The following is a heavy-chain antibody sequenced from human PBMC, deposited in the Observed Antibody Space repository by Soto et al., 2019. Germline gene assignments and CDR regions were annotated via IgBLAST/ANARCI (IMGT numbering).Heavy chain of an antibody. CDR2: ISASGGAT. Sequence: EVELLESGGGLVQPGGSLRLSCVASRFTFTSYAMSWVRQAPGKGLEWVAAISASGGATIHADSVKGRLTISRDNTKNALYLQMNSLSAEDKAVCYCAKDVEGGSLFRGAFDYWGQRTQVPVSS. CDR1: RFTFTSYA. CDR3: AKDVEGGSLFRGAFDY. D-gene: IGHD3-16*01. J-gene: IGHJ4*02. V-gene: IGHV3-23*01.